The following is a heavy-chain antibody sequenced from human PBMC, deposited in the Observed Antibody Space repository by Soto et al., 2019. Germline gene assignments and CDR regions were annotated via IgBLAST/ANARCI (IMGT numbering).Heavy chain of an antibody. D-gene: IGHD3-10*01. J-gene: IGHJ6*03. Sequence: ASVKVSCKASGGTFSGYTISWVRQAPGQGLEWMGRIIPILGIANYAQKFQGRVTITADKSTSTAYMELSSLRSEDTAVYYCARPSANLHGSGSYEAYYYYYYMXVWGKGTTVTVS. CDR2: IIPILGIA. V-gene: IGHV1-69*02. CDR1: GGTFSGYT. CDR3: ARPSANLHGSGSYEAYYYYYYMXV.